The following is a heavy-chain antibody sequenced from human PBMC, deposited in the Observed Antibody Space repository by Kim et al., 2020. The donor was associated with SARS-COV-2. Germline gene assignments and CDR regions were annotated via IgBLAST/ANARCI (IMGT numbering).Heavy chain of an antibody. CDR2: IIPIFGTA. J-gene: IGHJ4*02. CDR1: GGTFSSYA. D-gene: IGHD5-12*01. V-gene: IGHV1-69*13. Sequence: SVKVSCKASGGTFSSYAISWVRQAPGQGLEWMGGIIPIFGTANYAQKFQGRVTITADESTSTAYMELSSLRSEDTAVYYCARAPIVATIQARKRQATFDYWGQGTLVTVSS. CDR3: ARAPIVATIQARKRQATFDY.